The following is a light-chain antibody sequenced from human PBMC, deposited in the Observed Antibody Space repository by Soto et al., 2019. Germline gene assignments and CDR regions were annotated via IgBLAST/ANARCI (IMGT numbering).Light chain of an antibody. CDR2: DAS. Sequence: DIQMTQSPSSLSASVGDRVTITCRASQSISSYLNWYQQTPGKAPKLLIYDASTLERGVPSRFSGTGSGTEFTLTISSLHPDDFATYYCQQYHRSSITFGQGTRLEIK. J-gene: IGKJ5*01. CDR1: QSISSY. V-gene: IGKV1-5*01. CDR3: QQYHRSSIT.